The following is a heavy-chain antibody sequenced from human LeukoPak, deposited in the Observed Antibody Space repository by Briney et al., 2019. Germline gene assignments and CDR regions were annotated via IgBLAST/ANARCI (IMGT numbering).Heavy chain of an antibody. CDR2: ISPTAYT. CDR3: TRHDVVPVIGHGMAD. J-gene: IGHJ6*02. Sequence: PSETQSLTCTVSGAYIGTYYWSWIRQPPGKGLEWIGYISPTAYTLYTPSLESRVTISRDTSENQFPLILSSVTAADTAVYYCTRHDVVPVIGHGMADWGQGATVTVS. V-gene: IGHV4-59*08. CDR1: GAYIGTYY. D-gene: IGHD2-2*01.